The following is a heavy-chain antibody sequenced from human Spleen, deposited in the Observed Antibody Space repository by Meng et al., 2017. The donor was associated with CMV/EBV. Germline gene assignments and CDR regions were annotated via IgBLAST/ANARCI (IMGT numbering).Heavy chain of an antibody. Sequence: GSLRLSCAVYGGSFSGYYWSWIRQPPGKGLEWIGEINHSGSTNYNPSLKSRVTISVDTSKNQFSLKLSSVTAADTAVYYCARGRASITGTTHFDYWGQGTLVTVSS. D-gene: IGHD1-7*01. J-gene: IGHJ4*02. CDR3: ARGRASITGTTHFDY. CDR2: INHSGST. CDR1: GGSFSGYY. V-gene: IGHV4-34*01.